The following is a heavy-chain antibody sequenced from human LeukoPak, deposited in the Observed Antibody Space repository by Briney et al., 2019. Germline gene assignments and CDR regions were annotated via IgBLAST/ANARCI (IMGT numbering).Heavy chain of an antibody. Sequence: ASVKVSCKASGYTFTSYGISWVRQAPGQGLEWMGWISAYNGNTNYAQKLQGRVTMTTDTSTSTAYMELRSLRSDDTAVYYCAREMGNFWSGRRYYYYYMDVWGKGTTVTVS. CDR3: AREMGNFWSGRRYYYYYMDV. J-gene: IGHJ6*03. CDR1: GYTFTSYG. CDR2: ISAYNGNT. V-gene: IGHV1-18*01. D-gene: IGHD3-3*01.